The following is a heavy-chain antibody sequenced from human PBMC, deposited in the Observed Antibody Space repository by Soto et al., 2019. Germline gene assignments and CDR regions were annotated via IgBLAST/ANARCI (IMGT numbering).Heavy chain of an antibody. J-gene: IGHJ4*02. Sequence: GGSLRLSCAASGFTFDDYGMSWVRQAPGKGLEWVSGINWNGGSTGYADSVRGRFTISRDNAKNSLYLQMNSLRAEDTALYYCARVGSGYSGYDFSLSHWGQGTLVTVSS. CDR3: ARVGSGYSGYDFSLSH. V-gene: IGHV3-20*04. CDR1: GFTFDDYG. CDR2: INWNGGST. D-gene: IGHD5-12*01.